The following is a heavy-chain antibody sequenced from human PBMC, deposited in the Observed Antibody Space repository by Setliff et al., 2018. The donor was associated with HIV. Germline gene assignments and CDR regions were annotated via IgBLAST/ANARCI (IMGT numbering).Heavy chain of an antibody. CDR3: ARVQVSGTYPIDY. V-gene: IGHV4-59*12. Sequence: SETLSLTCTVSGDSISTDYWTWIRQPPGKGLEWIGYIYNSASTSYNPSLKSRVTISVDTSKNQFSLKVDSLTPADTAVYFCARVQVSGTYPIDYWGQGTLVTVSS. CDR1: GDSISTDY. D-gene: IGHD3-10*01. J-gene: IGHJ4*02. CDR2: IYNSAST.